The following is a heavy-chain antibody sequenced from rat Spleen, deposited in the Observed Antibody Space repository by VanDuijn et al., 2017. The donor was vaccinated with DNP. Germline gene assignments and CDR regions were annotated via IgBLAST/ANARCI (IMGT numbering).Heavy chain of an antibody. CDR3: TTLNYYASLSGYFDY. D-gene: IGHD1-12*01. J-gene: IGHJ2*01. CDR2: ISTSGSRT. Sequence: EVQLVQSGGGLVQPERSLKLSCTASGFTFSDYNMAWVRQTPKRGLEWVATISTSGSRTYYPDSVKGRFTISRDNAKSSLYLQMNSLKSEDTATYYCTTLNYYASLSGYFDYWGQGVMVTVSS. CDR1: GFTFSDYN. V-gene: IGHV5S10*01.